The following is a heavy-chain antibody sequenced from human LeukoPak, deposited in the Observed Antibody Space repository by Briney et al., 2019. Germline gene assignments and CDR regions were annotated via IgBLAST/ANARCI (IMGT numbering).Heavy chain of an antibody. Sequence: SETLSLTCAVYGGSFSGYYWSWIRQPPGKGLEWIGEINHSGSTNYNPSLKSRVTISVDTSKNQVSLKLSSVTAADTAVYYCARDSGLGGYYGSGSYWGQGTLVTVSS. J-gene: IGHJ4*02. V-gene: IGHV4-34*01. CDR2: INHSGST. CDR3: ARDSGLGGYYGSGSY. CDR1: GGSFSGYY. D-gene: IGHD3-10*01.